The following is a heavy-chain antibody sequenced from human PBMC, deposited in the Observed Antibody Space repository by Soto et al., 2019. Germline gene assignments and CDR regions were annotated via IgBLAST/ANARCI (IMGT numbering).Heavy chain of an antibody. CDR3: ARSGDYGGFQY. V-gene: IGHV4-31*03. CDR2: IHDSGDT. D-gene: IGHD4-17*01. J-gene: IGHJ1*01. Sequence: QVQLQESGPGLVKPSQTLSLICNVSGGSIGSGDYYWSWIRQHPGKGLEWIGNIHDSGDTHYNPSVKSRVTLSLDRSKNQFSLRLTSVTPADTAVYYCARSGDYGGFQYWGQGTLVTVSS. CDR1: GGSIGSGDYY.